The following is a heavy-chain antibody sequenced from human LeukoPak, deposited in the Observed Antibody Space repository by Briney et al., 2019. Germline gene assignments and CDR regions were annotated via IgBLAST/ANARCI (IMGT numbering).Heavy chain of an antibody. V-gene: IGHV4-38-2*02. D-gene: IGHD2-2*01. CDR1: GYSISSGYQ. CDR2: IYHSGSA. Sequence: SETLSLTCGVSGYSISSGYQRAWIRQSPGQGLEWIGIIYHSGSALYNPSLKSRVNISVETSKNQFSLNMYSVTAADTAVYYCARDPRWLTPDCTSTSCYENYFDPWGQGTLVTVSS. J-gene: IGHJ5*02. CDR3: ARDPRWLTPDCTSTSCYENYFDP.